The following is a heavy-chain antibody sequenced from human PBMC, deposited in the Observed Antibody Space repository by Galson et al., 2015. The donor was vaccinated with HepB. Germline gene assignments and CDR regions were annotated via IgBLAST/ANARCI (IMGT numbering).Heavy chain of an antibody. CDR1: GYTFSTYY. J-gene: IGHJ5*02. CDR2: ISPYNRNT. CDR3: ARGALVGVVGGSQNNWVAP. Sequence: SVKVSCKASGYTFSTYYITWVRQAPGQGLEWMGWISPYNRNTNYARKFQGRVTMTTDTFQNTAYMELRSLRSDDTALYYCARGALVGVVGGSQNNWVAPWGQGTLVTVSS. V-gene: IGHV1-18*01. D-gene: IGHD2-15*01.